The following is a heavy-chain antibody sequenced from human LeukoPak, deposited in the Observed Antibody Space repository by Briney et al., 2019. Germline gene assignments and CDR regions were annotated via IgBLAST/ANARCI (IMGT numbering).Heavy chain of an antibody. CDR2: IYYSGST. D-gene: IGHD3-3*01. J-gene: IGHJ5*02. V-gene: IGHV4-30-4*01. CDR1: GGSISSGDYY. Sequence: SETLSLTCTVSGGSISSGDYYWSWIRQPPAEGLEWIGYIYYSGSTYYNPSLKSRVTISVDTSKNQFSLKLSSVTAADTAVYYCARERLTIFGVVINWFDPWGQGTLVTVSP. CDR3: ARERLTIFGVVINWFDP.